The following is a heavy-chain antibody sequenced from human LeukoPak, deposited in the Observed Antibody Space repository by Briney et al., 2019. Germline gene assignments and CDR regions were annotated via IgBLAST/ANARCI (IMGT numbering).Heavy chain of an antibody. CDR2: LYYSGST. CDR1: GGSISSYY. J-gene: IGHJ3*02. V-gene: IGHV4-59*08. D-gene: IGHD6-19*01. Sequence: SETLSLTCTVSGGSISSYYWSWIRQPPGKGLEWIGYLYYSGSTNYNPSLKSRVTISVDTSKNQFSLKLSSVTAADTAVYCCARQLSSSGWYLAFDIWGQGTMVTVSS. CDR3: ARQLSSSGWYLAFDI.